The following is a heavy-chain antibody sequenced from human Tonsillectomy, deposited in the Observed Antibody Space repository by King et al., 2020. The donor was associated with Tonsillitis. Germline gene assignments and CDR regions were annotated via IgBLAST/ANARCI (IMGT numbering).Heavy chain of an antibody. CDR3: ARHRIWFGELLSWFDP. CDR1: GGSISSSSYY. J-gene: IGHJ5*02. Sequence: QLQESGPGLVKPSETLSLTCTVSGGSISSSSYYWGWIRQPPGKGLEWIGSIYYSGSTYYNPSLKSPVTISVDTSKNQFSLKLSSVTAADTAVYYCARHRIWFGELLSWFDPWGQGTLVTVSS. D-gene: IGHD3-10*01. CDR2: IYYSGST. V-gene: IGHV4-39*01.